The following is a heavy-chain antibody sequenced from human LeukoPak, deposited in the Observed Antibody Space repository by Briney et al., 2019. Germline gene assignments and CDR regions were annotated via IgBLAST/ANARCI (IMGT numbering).Heavy chain of an antibody. V-gene: IGHV4-59*01. J-gene: IGHJ3*02. D-gene: IGHD5-24*01. Sequence: PSETLSLTCTVSGGSINSYYWSWIRQPPGKGLEWIGYIYYSGSTNYNPSLKSRVTISVDTSKNHFSLKLSSVTAADTAVYYCARGLLDGYTHPAAFDIWGQGTMVTVSS. CDR2: IYYSGST. CDR1: GGSINSYY. CDR3: ARGLLDGYTHPAAFDI.